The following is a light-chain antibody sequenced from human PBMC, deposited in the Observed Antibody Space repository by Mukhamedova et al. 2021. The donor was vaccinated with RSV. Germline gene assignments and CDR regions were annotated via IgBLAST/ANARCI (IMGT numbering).Light chain of an antibody. J-gene: IGKJ1*01. V-gene: IGKV3-20*01. CDR1: QSVSSSY. CDR2: GAS. CDR3: QQYGSSTWT. Sequence: GERATLSCRASQSVSSSYLAWYQQKPGQAPRLLIYGASSRATGIPDRFGGSGSGTDFTLTISRLEPEDFAVYYCQQYGSSTWTFG.